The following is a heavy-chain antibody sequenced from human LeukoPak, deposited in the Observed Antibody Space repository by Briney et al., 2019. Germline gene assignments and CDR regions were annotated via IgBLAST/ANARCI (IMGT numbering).Heavy chain of an antibody. CDR2: ISAYNGNT. V-gene: IGHV1-18*01. D-gene: IGHD4-17*01. Sequence: ASVKVSCKASGYTFTSYGISWVRQAPGQGLEWMGWISAYNGNTNYAQKLQGRVTMTTDTSTSTAYMELRSLRSDDTAVYYCAKGLYGDYYNWFDPWGQGTLVTVSS. CDR3: AKGLYGDYYNWFDP. CDR1: GYTFTSYG. J-gene: IGHJ5*02.